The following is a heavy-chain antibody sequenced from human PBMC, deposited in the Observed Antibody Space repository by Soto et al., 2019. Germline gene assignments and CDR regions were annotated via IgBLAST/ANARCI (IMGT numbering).Heavy chain of an antibody. V-gene: IGHV4-30-4*01. CDR3: TRDSYDSSGYSFDY. Sequence: QVQLQESGPGLVKPSQTLSLTCTVSGGSISSGDYYWNWIRQPPGKGLEWIGYIYYSGSTYYNPSLKSRVTVSVDTSKNQFSRKLSSVTAADTAVYYCTRDSYDSSGYSFDYWGQGTLVTVSS. CDR1: GGSISSGDYY. CDR2: IYYSGST. J-gene: IGHJ4*02. D-gene: IGHD3-22*01.